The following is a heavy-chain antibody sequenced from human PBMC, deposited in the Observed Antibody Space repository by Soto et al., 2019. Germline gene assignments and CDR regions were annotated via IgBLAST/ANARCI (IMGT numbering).Heavy chain of an antibody. V-gene: IGHV3-53*01. J-gene: IGHJ6*02. Sequence: PGGSLRLSCAASGFTVSSNYMSWVRQAPGKGLEWVSVIYSGGSTYYADSVKGRFTISRDNSKNTLYLQMNSLRAEDTAVYYCARDHGYSSGWYGGMDVWGQGTTVTVSS. CDR3: ARDHGYSSGWYGGMDV. D-gene: IGHD6-19*01. CDR1: GFTVSSNY. CDR2: IYSGGST.